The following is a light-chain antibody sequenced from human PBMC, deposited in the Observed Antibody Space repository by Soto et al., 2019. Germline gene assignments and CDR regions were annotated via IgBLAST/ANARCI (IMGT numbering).Light chain of an antibody. CDR2: AAS. Sequence: DIQMTQSPSSLSASVGDRVTITCRASQSIIIYLNWYQQKPGKAPKLLIYAASSMQGGVPSRFSGSGSGTDFTLTISSLQPEDFATYFCQQSYSTPLTFGGGTKVEIK. V-gene: IGKV1-39*01. CDR1: QSIIIY. CDR3: QQSYSTPLT. J-gene: IGKJ4*01.